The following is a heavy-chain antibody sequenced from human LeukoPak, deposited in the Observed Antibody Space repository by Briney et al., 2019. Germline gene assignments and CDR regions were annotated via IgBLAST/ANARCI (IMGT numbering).Heavy chain of an antibody. V-gene: IGHV4-4*07. CDR2: IYTSGST. CDR3: ARIAPRGYDAVDM. J-gene: IGHJ3*02. Sequence: PSETLSLTCIDPGGSISSYFWSWIRQPAGEGLEWIGRIYTSGSTNYNPSLKSRVTMSVDTSKNQFSLKLSSVTAADTAVYYCARIAPRGYDAVDMWGQGTMVTVSS. CDR1: GGSISSYF. D-gene: IGHD2-15*01.